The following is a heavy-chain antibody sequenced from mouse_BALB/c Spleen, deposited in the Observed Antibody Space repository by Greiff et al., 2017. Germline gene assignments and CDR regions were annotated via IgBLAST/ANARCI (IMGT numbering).Heavy chain of an antibody. J-gene: IGHJ2*01. CDR2: INPSSGYT. CDR1: GYTFTSYT. Sequence: QVQLKQSAAELARPGASVKMSCKASGYTFTSYTMHWVKQRPGQGLEWIGYINPSSGYTEYNQKFKDKTTLTADKSSSTAYMQLSSLTSEDSAVYYCARSRGPYFDYWGQGTTLTVSS. CDR3: ARSRGPYFDY. V-gene: IGHV1-4*02.